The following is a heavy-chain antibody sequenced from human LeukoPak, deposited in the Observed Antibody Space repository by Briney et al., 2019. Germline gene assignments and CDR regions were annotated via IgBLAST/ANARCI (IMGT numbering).Heavy chain of an antibody. V-gene: IGHV3-23*01. CDR3: ARDNRYYYDSSGSYGE. CDR2: ISAGGGST. J-gene: IGHJ4*02. CDR1: GFTFSTYG. Sequence: GGSLRLSCTASGFTFSTYGMSWVRQDPGKGLEWVSAISAGGGSTYYADSVKGRFTISRDNSKNTLYLQMNSLRAEDTAVYYCARDNRYYYDSSGSYGEWGQGTLVTVSS. D-gene: IGHD3-22*01.